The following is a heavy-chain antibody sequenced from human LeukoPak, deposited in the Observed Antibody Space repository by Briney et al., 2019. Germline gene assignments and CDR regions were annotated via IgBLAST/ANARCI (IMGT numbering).Heavy chain of an antibody. D-gene: IGHD2-21*02. CDR3: ARSYCGGDCYLWAFDI. CDR2: IYYSGST. Sequence: SETLSLTCTVSGGSISSYYWSWIRQPPGKGLEWIGYIYYSGSTNYNPSLKSRVTISVDTSKNQFSLTLSSVTAADTAVSSCARSYCGGDCYLWAFDIWGQGTMVTVSS. V-gene: IGHV4-59*01. J-gene: IGHJ3*02. CDR1: GGSISSYY.